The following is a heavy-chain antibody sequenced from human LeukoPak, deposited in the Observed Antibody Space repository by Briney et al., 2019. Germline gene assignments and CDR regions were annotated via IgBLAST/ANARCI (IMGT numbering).Heavy chain of an antibody. Sequence: PGGSLRLSCAASGFTFSSYAMHWVRQAPGKGLEWVAVISYDGSNKYYADSVKGRFTISRDNSKNTLYLQMNSLRAEDTAVYYCARANRYDSSGYSLVYFDYWGQGTLVTVSS. CDR2: ISYDGSNK. J-gene: IGHJ4*02. CDR3: ARANRYDSSGYSLVYFDY. CDR1: GFTFSSYA. V-gene: IGHV3-30*04. D-gene: IGHD3-22*01.